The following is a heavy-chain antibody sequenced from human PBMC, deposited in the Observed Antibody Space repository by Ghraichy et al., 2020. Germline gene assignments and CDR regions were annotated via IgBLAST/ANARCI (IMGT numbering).Heavy chain of an antibody. J-gene: IGHJ4*02. CDR1: GFTFTTYA. D-gene: IGHD1-1*01. CDR2: ITGGGSRT. V-gene: IGHV3-23*01. Sequence: LTLTCAASGFTFTTYAMSWVRQAPGKGLEWVATITGGGSRTYSADSVQGRFTISRDNSKDTLYLHMNSLRAEDTAVYYCAKDPEAGSTWRVEFHFASWGQGTRVTVSS. CDR3: AKDPEAGSTWRVEFHFAS.